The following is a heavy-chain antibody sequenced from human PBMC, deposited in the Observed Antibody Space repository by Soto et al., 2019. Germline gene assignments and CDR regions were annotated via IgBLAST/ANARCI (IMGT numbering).Heavy chain of an antibody. CDR1: GFTFDDYA. D-gene: IGHD2-2*01. CDR3: AKDRGCSSTNCRNYYYYYGMDV. J-gene: IGHJ6*02. CDR2: ISWNSGSI. Sequence: PGGSLRLSCAASGFTFDDYAMHWVRQAPGKGLEWVSGISWNSGSIGYADSVKGRFTISRDNAKNSLYLQMNSLRAEDTALYYCAKDRGCSSTNCRNYYYYYGMDVWGQGTTVTVSS. V-gene: IGHV3-9*01.